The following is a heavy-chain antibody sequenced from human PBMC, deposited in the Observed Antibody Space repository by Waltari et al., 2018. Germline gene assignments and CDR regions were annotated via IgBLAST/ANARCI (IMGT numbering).Heavy chain of an antibody. D-gene: IGHD5-18*01. J-gene: IGHJ4*02. CDR2: IIPILGKA. CDR1: GGTFSSYA. CDR3: ARGEDTAVVYGY. V-gene: IGHV1-69*01. Sequence: QVQLVQSGAEVKKPGSPGKVSCKASGGTFSSYAISWVRQAPGQGLEWMGGIIPILGKANYAQNFQGSVTIIVGEATSTASMELSSLRCEDTAVEYCARGEDTAVVYGYWGQGTLVTVSS.